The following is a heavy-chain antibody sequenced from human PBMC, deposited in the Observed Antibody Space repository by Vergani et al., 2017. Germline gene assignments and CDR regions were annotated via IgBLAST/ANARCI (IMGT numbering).Heavy chain of an antibody. J-gene: IGHJ6*03. CDR2: INSDGDST. V-gene: IGHV3-74*01. CDR3: ARDGWELLDYFYYMDV. D-gene: IGHD1-26*01. CDR1: GFTFSNYW. Sequence: VQLVESGGGLVQPGGSLRLSCTASGFTFSNYWMQWVRQAPGKGLMWVSRINSDGDSTSYADSVKGRFTISRDNAKNTLYLQMDSLRAEDXAVYYCARDGWELLDYFYYMDVWGKGTTVTVSS.